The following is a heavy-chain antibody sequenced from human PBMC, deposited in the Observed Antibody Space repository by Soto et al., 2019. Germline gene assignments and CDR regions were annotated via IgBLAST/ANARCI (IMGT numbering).Heavy chain of an antibody. V-gene: IGHV3-7*04. J-gene: IGHJ4*02. CDR2: IKEDGGKT. D-gene: IGHD3-22*01. CDR3: SRDYYGPGPD. CDR1: GLTLSRYW. Sequence: EVQLVESGGGLVQPGGSQRLSCVASGLTLSRYWMSWVRQAPGKGLEWVANIKEDGGKTYYVDSVKGRFTISRDNAKNSVYLQMNSLRVEDTAVYYCSRDYYGPGPDWGQGTLVIVSS.